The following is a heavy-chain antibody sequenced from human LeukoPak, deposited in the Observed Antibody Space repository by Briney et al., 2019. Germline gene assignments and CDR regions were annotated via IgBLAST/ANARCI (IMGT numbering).Heavy chain of an antibody. V-gene: IGHV3-23*01. CDR3: AELGITMIGGV. CDR1: GFTFSSYA. D-gene: IGHD3-10*02. Sequence: PGGSLRLSCAASGFTFSSYAMSWVRQAPGKGLEWVSDISGGGIRRNYADSVKGRFTISRDNSENTLYLQMNSLRAEDTAVYYCAELGITMIGGVWGKGTTVTISS. CDR2: ISGGGIRR. J-gene: IGHJ6*04.